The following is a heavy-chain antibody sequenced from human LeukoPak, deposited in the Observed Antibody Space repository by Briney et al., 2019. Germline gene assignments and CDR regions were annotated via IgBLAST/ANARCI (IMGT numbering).Heavy chain of an antibody. V-gene: IGHV4-34*01. CDR3: AREPAPGDIVVVPAANSRSGHWFDL. J-gene: IGHJ5*02. CDR1: GGSFSGYY. D-gene: IGHD2-2*01. Sequence: SETLSLTCAVYGGSFSGYYWSWIRQPPGKGLEWIGEINHSGSTNYSPSLKSRVTISVDTSKNQFSLKLSSVTAADTAVYYCAREPAPGDIVVVPAANSRSGHWFDLWGQGTLVSVSS. CDR2: INHSGST.